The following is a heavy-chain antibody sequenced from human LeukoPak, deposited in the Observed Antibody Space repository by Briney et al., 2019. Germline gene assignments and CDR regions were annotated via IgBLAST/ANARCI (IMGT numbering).Heavy chain of an antibody. D-gene: IGHD3-10*01. CDR3: AREYYDSGSYSGNFDY. J-gene: IGHJ4*02. Sequence: GGSLRLSCAASGFTFSNYAIHWVRQAPGKGLEWVVFISYDGSNQYYADSVKGRFTISRDNSKNTLYLQMNSLRAEDTAVYYCAREYYDSGSYSGNFDYWGQGTLVTVSS. CDR2: ISYDGSNQ. CDR1: GFTFSNYA. V-gene: IGHV3-30-3*01.